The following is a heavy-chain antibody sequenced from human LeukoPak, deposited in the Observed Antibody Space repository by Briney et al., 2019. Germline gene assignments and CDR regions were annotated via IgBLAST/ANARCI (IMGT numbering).Heavy chain of an antibody. D-gene: IGHD6-19*01. Sequence: GSLRLSCAASGFTFSTYRMHWVRQAPGKGLVWVSRINSEGFTTNYADSVKGRFTISRDNAKNTLYLQMNSLRAEDKAVYYCTSGISVASTREYFDYWGQGTLVTVSS. CDR3: TSGISVASTREYFDY. CDR1: GFTFSTYR. J-gene: IGHJ4*02. V-gene: IGHV3-74*01. CDR2: INSEGFTT.